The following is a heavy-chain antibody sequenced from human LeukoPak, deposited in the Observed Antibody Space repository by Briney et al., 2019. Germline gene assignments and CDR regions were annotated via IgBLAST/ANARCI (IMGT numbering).Heavy chain of an antibody. CDR2: IYYSGST. V-gene: IGHV4-61*05. CDR3: AKTVAGYWYFDL. J-gene: IGHJ2*01. CDR1: GGSISSSSYF. D-gene: IGHD6-19*01. Sequence: SETLSLTCTVSGGSISSSSYFWSWIRQPPGKPLEWIGYIYYSGSTNYNPSLKSRLTISVDTSKDQFSLKLSSVTAADTAVYYCAKTVAGYWYFDLWGRGTLVTASS.